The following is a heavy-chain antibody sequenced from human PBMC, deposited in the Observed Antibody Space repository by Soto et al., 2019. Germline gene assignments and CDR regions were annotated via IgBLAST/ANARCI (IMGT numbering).Heavy chain of an antibody. Sequence: PSETLSLTCAVYGGSFSGYYWSWIRQPPGKGLEWIGEINHSGSTNYNPSLKSRVTISVDTSKNQFSLKLSSVTAADTAVYYCALAPIGYCSSTSCHRDCWGQGTLVTVSS. D-gene: IGHD2-2*01. CDR2: INHSGST. CDR3: ALAPIGYCSSTSCHRDC. CDR1: GGSFSGYY. V-gene: IGHV4-34*01. J-gene: IGHJ4*02.